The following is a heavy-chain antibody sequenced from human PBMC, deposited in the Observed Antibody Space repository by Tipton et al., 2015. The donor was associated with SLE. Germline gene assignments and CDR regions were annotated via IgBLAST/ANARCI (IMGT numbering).Heavy chain of an antibody. CDR2: INPNSGNT. CDR1: GYTLTGYY. V-gene: IGHV1-8*02. J-gene: IGHJ4*02. CDR3: ARGVHSSGYYYFDY. D-gene: IGHD6-19*01. Sequence: QLVQSGAEVKKPGASVKVSYKASGYTLTGYYIHWVRQAPGQGLEWMGRINPNSGNTGYAQKFQGRVTMTRHTSISTAYMELSSLRSEDTAVYYCARGVHSSGYYYFDYWGQGTLVTVSS.